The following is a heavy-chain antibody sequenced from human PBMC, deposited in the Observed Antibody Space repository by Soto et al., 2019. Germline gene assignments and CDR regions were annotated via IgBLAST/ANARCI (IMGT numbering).Heavy chain of an antibody. D-gene: IGHD3-10*01. J-gene: IGHJ4*02. Sequence: SETLSLTCAVFGVSISSGNWWTWVRQTPQRGLEYIGEIFHDGTANYYPSFERRVAISVDTSKNQFSLKLTSVTAADTAIYFCARLVYDTRLNYMYFDFWGQGALVTVSS. V-gene: IGHV4-4*02. CDR2: IFHDGTA. CDR3: ARLVYDTRLNYMYFDF. CDR1: GVSISSGNW.